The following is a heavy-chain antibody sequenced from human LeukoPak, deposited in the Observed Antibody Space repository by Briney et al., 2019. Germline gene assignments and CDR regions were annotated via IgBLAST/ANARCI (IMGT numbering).Heavy chain of an antibody. J-gene: IGHJ4*02. D-gene: IGHD2-21*02. CDR2: IYYSGST. CDR3: ARQPYGTYCGGDCYQPYYFDD. V-gene: IGHV4-39*01. CDR1: DVSISSSYYY. Sequence: SETLCLSCAVSDVSISSSYYYWGWIRQPPGKGLEWIGSIYYSGSTHYNPSLKSRVTVSVDTSKNQFSLKLRSVTAAETAVYYCARQPYGTYCGGDCYQPYYFDDWGQGTLVTVSS.